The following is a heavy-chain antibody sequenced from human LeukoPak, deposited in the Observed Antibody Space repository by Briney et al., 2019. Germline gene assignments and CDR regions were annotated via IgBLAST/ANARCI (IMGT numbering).Heavy chain of an antibody. V-gene: IGHV3-21*04. D-gene: IGHD6-19*01. CDR3: AKDGIAVAGIVFDY. CDR1: GFTFSSYS. J-gene: IGHJ4*02. Sequence: GGSLRLSCAASGFTFSSYSMNWVRQAPGKGLEWVSSISSSSTYIYYADSVKGRFTISRDNAKNSLYLQMNSLRAEDTAVYYCAKDGIAVAGIVFDYWGQGTLVTVSS. CDR2: ISSSSTYI.